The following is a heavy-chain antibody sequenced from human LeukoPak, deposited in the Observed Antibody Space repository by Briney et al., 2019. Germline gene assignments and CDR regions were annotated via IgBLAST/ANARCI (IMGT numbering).Heavy chain of an antibody. D-gene: IGHD5/OR15-5a*01. J-gene: IGHJ3*02. Sequence: ASVKVSCKASGYTFTSYGINWVRQAPGQGLEWMGWISTYNGNTNYTQKLQGRVTMTTDTSTSTAYMELRSLRSDDTAVYYCARPRGGSSTFDIWGQGTMVTVSS. V-gene: IGHV1-18*01. CDR1: GYTFTSYG. CDR3: ARPRGGSSTFDI. CDR2: ISTYNGNT.